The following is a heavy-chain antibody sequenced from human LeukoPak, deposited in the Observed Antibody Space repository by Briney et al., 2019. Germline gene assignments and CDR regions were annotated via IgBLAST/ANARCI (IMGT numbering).Heavy chain of an antibody. CDR3: ARGTPPYSYGSSDYHYDYFEY. D-gene: IGHD3-22*01. J-gene: IGHJ4*02. Sequence: GGSLRLSCAASGFTFSSYGMHWVRQAPGKGLEWVANIKQDGSEKNYGDSVKGRFTISRDNAKSSLYLQMNNLRAEDTAVYYCARGTPPYSYGSSDYHYDYFEYWGQGILVTVSS. V-gene: IGHV3-7*04. CDR2: IKQDGSEK. CDR1: GFTFSSYG.